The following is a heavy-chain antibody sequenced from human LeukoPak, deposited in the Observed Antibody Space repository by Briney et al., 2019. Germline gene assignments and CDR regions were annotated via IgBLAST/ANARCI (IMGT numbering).Heavy chain of an antibody. J-gene: IGHJ5*02. CDR1: GYTFTSYG. V-gene: IGHV1-8*03. CDR2: MNPNSGNK. Sequence: ASVKVSCKASGYTFTSYGISWVRQAPGQGLEWMGWMNPNSGNKGYAQKFQGRVSITRNTSISTAYMEMGSLTSEDTAVYYCVRGRATVTTHWFDPWGQGTLVTVSS. CDR3: VRGRATVTTHWFDP. D-gene: IGHD4-11*01.